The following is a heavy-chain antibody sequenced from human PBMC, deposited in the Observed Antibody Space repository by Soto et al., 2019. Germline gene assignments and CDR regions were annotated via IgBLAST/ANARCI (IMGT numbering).Heavy chain of an antibody. CDR2: IWYDGSNK. CDR3: ARDHYDSSGYVDY. V-gene: IGHV3-33*01. D-gene: IGHD3-22*01. Sequence: QVQLVESGGGVVQPGRSLRLSCAASGFTFSSYGMHWVRQAPGKGLECVAVIWYDGSNKYYADSVKGRFTISRDNSKNTLYLQMNSLRAEDTAVYYCARDHYDSSGYVDYWGQGTLVTVSS. J-gene: IGHJ4*02. CDR1: GFTFSSYG.